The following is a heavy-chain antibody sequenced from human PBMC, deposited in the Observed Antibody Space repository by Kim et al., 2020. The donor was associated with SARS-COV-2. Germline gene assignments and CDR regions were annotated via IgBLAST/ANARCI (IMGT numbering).Heavy chain of an antibody. V-gene: IGHV3-30-3*01. J-gene: IGHJ4*02. CDR2: ISYDGNNK. CDR1: GFIFSTYA. D-gene: IGHD2-8*02. Sequence: GGSLRLSCAASGFIFSTYAMHWVRQAPGKGLEWVAVISYDGNNKYYADSVKGRFTISRDNSKNTLYLQMNSLRAEDTAVYYCARDLVGTTPGDGVDYWGQGALVTV. CDR3: ARDLVGTTPGDGVDY.